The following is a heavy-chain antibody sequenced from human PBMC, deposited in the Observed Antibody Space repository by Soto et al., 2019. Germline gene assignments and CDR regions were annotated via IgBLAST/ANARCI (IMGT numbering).Heavy chain of an antibody. V-gene: IGHV6-1*01. D-gene: IGHD6-6*01. CDR3: AGGKVRIAARPENWFDP. J-gene: IGHJ5*02. Sequence: TLSLTCAISGDSVSSNSAGWNWIRQSPSRGLEWLGRTYYGSKWYNDYAVSVKSRIAITPDPSKNQVSLQLNSVTPEDTAVYYCAGGKVRIAARPENWFDPWGQGTLVNVSS. CDR2: TYYGSKWYN. CDR1: GDSVSSNSAG.